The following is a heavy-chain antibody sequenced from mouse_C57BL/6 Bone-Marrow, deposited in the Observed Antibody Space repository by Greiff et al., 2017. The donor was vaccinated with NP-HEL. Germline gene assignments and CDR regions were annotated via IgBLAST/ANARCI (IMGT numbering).Heavy chain of an antibody. D-gene: IGHD3-2*02. CDR3: ARERLPRYFDV. Sequence: VQLQQPGAELVRPGSSVKLSCKASGYTFTSYWMDWVKQRPGQGLEWIGNIYPSDSETHYNQKFKDKATLTVDKSSSTAYMELSSLTSEDSAVYYCARERLPRYFDVWGKGTTVTVSS. J-gene: IGHJ1*03. CDR1: GYTFTSYW. V-gene: IGHV1-61*01. CDR2: IYPSDSET.